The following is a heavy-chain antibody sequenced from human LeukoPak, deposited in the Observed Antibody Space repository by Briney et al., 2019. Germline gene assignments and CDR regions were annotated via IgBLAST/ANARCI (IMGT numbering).Heavy chain of an antibody. CDR1: GFNVSSNY. V-gene: IGHV3-53*01. J-gene: IGHJ6*02. D-gene: IGHD7-27*01. Sequence: PGGSLRLSCAASGFNVSSNYISWVRQAPGKGLEWVSVMYSGGSIYYADSVKGRFSTSRDNSKNTLYLQMNSLRAEDTAVYYCARDTGLDWGFLPYGMDVWGQGTTVTVSS. CDR2: MYSGGSI. CDR3: ARDTGLDWGFLPYGMDV.